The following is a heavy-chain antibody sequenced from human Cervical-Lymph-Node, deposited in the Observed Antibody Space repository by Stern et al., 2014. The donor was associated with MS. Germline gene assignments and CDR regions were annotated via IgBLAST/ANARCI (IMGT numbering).Heavy chain of an antibody. D-gene: IGHD3-22*01. Sequence: TLKESGPALVKPTQTLTLTCTFSGFSLSTSGMCVSWIRQPPGKALEWLALIDWDDDKYYSTSLKTRLTISKDTSKNQVVLTMTNMDPVDTATYYCARTQYYYDSSGYYYVTDYWGQGTLVTVSS. J-gene: IGHJ4*02. CDR2: IDWDDDK. CDR1: GFSLSTSGMC. V-gene: IGHV2-70*01. CDR3: ARTQYYYDSSGYYYVTDY.